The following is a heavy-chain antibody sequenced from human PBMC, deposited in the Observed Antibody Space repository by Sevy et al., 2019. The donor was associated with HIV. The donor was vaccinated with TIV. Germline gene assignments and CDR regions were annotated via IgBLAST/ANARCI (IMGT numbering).Heavy chain of an antibody. CDR2: IYTSGST. Sequence: SETLSLTCTVSGGSISSYYWSWIRQPAGKRLEWIGRIYTSGSTNYNPSLKSRVTMSVDTSKNQFSLKLSSVTAADTAVYYCARDRRFLEWFKPLHYGMDVSGQRTSVTVSS. D-gene: IGHD3-3*01. CDR3: ARDRRFLEWFKPLHYGMDV. V-gene: IGHV4-4*07. J-gene: IGHJ6*02. CDR1: GGSISSYY.